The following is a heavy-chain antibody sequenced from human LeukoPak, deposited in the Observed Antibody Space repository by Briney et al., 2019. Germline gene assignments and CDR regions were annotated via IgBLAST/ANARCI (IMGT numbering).Heavy chain of an antibody. D-gene: IGHD3-22*01. CDR2: INHSGST. CDR3: ARGASSLYDSSGYPPDY. J-gene: IGHJ4*02. Sequence: SETLSLTCAVYGGSFSGYYWSWIRQPPGKGLEWIGEINHSGSTNYNPSLKSRVTISVDTSKNQFSLKLSSVTAADTAVYYCARGASSLYDSSGYPPDYWGQGTLVTVSS. CDR1: GGSFSGYY. V-gene: IGHV4-34*01.